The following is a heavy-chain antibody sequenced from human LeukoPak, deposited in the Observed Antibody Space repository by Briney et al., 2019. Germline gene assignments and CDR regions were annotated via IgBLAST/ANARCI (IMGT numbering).Heavy chain of an antibody. CDR2: VSGGGTST. J-gene: IGHJ4*02. CDR1: GFTFSSYA. D-gene: IGHD5-12*01. CDR3: AKDQPYLSYGGYSCWDY. V-gene: IGHV3-23*01. Sequence: GGSLRLSCAASGFTFSSYAMSWVRRTPGKGLEWVSAVSGGGTSTYYADSVKGRFTISRDNTKNTLYLQMNSLRAEDTAVYYCAKDQPYLSYGGYSCWDYWGQGTLVTVSS.